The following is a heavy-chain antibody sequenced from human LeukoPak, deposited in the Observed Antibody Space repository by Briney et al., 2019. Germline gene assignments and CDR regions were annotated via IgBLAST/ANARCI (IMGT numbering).Heavy chain of an antibody. J-gene: IGHJ4*02. CDR3: ARDGIVGATGVDY. CDR2: INPNSGGS. V-gene: IGHV1-2*02. Sequence: ASVKVSCKASGYTFTGYYMHWVRQAPGRGLEWMGWINPNSGGSNYAQKFQGRVTMTRDTSISTAYMELSRLRSDDTAVYYCARDGIVGATGVDYWGQGTLVTVSS. D-gene: IGHD1-26*01. CDR1: GYTFTGYY.